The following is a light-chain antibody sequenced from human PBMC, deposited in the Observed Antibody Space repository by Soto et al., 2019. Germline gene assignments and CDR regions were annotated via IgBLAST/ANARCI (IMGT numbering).Light chain of an antibody. CDR2: DVS. CDR1: NSDVGAYNY. J-gene: IGLJ1*01. V-gene: IGLV2-14*01. CDR3: SSYTATRTYV. Sequence: QSALTQPASVSGSPGQSVSISCTGTNSDVGAYNYVSWYQHHPGEAPKIIIYDVSDRPSGVSNRFSGFKSGNTASLTISGLQAEDEADYYCSSYTATRTYVFGTGTKVTVL.